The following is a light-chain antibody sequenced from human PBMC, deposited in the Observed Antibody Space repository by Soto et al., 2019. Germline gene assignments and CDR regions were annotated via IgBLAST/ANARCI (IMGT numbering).Light chain of an antibody. CDR1: SSDIGGYNY. Sequence: QSALTQPPSVSGSPGQSVTISCTGTSSDIGGYNYVSWYQQHPGKAPKLMIYDVSKRPSGVPDRFSGSNSGNTASLTISGLQDEAEDDYYSCSYASTTNVFGAGTKLTVL. CDR2: DVS. V-gene: IGLV2-11*01. CDR3: CSYASTTNV. J-gene: IGLJ2*01.